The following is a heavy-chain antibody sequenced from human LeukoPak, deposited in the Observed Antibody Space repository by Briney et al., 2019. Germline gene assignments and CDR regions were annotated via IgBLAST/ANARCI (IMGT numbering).Heavy chain of an antibody. V-gene: IGHV4-34*01. Sequence: SETLSLTCAVYGGSFSGYYWSWIRQPPGKGLEWIGEINHSGTTNYNPSLKSRVDISVDTSKNQFSLKLSFVTAADTAVYYCAQNGYYFESWGQGTLATVSS. J-gene: IGHJ4*02. CDR2: INHSGTT. CDR1: GGSFSGYY. D-gene: IGHD3-22*01. CDR3: AQNGYYFES.